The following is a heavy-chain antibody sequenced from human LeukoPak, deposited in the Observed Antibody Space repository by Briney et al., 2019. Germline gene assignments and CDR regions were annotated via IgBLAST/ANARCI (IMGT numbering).Heavy chain of an antibody. V-gene: IGHV1-2*02. CDR3: ARDHEPMGAYYYYMDV. CDR2: INPKSGGT. Sequence: ASVKVSCKASGYTFTTYYMHWVRQAPGQGLEWMGWINPKSGGTNYAQKFQGRVTMTRDTSISTAYMELSRLRSDDTAVYYCARDHEPMGAYYYYMDVWGKGTTVTISS. CDR1: GYTFTTYY. J-gene: IGHJ6*03. D-gene: IGHD3-10*01.